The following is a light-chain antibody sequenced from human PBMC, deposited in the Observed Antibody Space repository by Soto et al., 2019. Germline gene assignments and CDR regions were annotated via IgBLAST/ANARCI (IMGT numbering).Light chain of an antibody. CDR2: GAS. CDR1: QSVGPN. CDR3: QQYNNWPET. Sequence: EIEMTQSPATLTLSPGERATLSCRASQSVGPNLPWYQQKPGQAPRLLIFGASTRATGVPARISGSGSGTDFTLTISSLQSEDFAMYYCQQYNNWPETFGQGTEVEIK. J-gene: IGKJ1*01. V-gene: IGKV3-15*01.